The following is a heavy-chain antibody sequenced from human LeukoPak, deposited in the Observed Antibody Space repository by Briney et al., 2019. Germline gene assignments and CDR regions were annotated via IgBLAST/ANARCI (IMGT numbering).Heavy chain of an antibody. V-gene: IGHV4-34*01. J-gene: IGHJ4*02. CDR3: AREEYSSSLFDY. D-gene: IGHD6-6*01. Sequence: PSETLSLTCAVYGGSFSGYYWSWIRQPPGKGLEWIGEINHSGTTNYNPSLKSRVTISVDTSKSQLSLKLSSVTAADTAVYYCAREEYSSSLFDYWGQGTLVTVSS. CDR2: INHSGTT. CDR1: GGSFSGYY.